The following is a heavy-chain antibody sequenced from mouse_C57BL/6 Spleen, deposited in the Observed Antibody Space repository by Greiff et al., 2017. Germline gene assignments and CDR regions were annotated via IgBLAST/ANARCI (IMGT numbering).Heavy chain of an antibody. J-gene: IGHJ4*01. D-gene: IGHD1-1*01. CDR3: ARIYYYGDYAMDY. CDR2: ISSGSSTI. CDR1: GFTFSDYG. V-gene: IGHV5-17*01. Sequence: EVKVVESGGGLVKPGGSLKLSCAASGFTFSDYGMHWVRQAPEKGLEWVAYISSGSSTIYYADTVKGRFTISRDNAKNTLFLQMTSLRSEDTAMYYCARIYYYGDYAMDYWGQGTSVTVSS.